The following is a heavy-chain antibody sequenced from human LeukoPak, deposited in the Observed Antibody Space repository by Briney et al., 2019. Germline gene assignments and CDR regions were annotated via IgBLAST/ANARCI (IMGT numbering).Heavy chain of an antibody. CDR1: GYTFTSYG. Sequence: GASVKVSCKAFGYTFTSYGINWVRQAPGQGLQWMGWISAHSGNRNYAQNLQGRVTVTADTSTSTAYMELRSLRSDDTAVYYCARGSLGSSWFYFDYWGQGTLVTVSS. CDR2: ISAHSGNR. CDR3: ARGSLGSSWFYFDY. D-gene: IGHD3-22*01. J-gene: IGHJ4*02. V-gene: IGHV1-18*01.